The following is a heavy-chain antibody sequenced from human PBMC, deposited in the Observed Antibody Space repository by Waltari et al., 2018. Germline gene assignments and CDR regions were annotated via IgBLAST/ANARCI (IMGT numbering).Heavy chain of an antibody. CDR1: GFTFWNAW. CDR3: ASQLGVPGY. D-gene: IGHD1-1*01. Sequence: EVQLVESGGGLVQPGGSLRLSCAASGFTFWNAWMYWVRQAPRKGLVWVSLISSDGSITSYADSVKGRFTISRDNAKNTLYLQMNSLRAEDTAVYYCASQLGVPGYWGQGTLVTVSS. V-gene: IGHV3-74*01. CDR2: ISSDGSIT. J-gene: IGHJ4*02.